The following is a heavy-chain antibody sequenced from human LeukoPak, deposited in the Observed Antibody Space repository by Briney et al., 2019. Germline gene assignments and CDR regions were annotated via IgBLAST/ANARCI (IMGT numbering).Heavy chain of an antibody. D-gene: IGHD2-15*01. CDR1: GGSISSSSYY. J-gene: IGHJ4*02. Sequence: SETLSLTCTVSGGSISSSSYYWGWIRQPPGKGLEWIGSIYYSGSTYYNPSLKSRVTISVDTSKNQFSLKLSSVTAADTAVYYCARDLPRYCSGGSCSGYWGQGTLVTVSS. CDR2: IYYSGST. CDR3: ARDLPRYCSGGSCSGY. V-gene: IGHV4-39*07.